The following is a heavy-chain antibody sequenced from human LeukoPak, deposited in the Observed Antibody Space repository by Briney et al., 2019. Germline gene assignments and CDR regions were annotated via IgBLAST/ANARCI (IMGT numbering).Heavy chain of an antibody. CDR1: GYTFTGYY. CDR2: INPNSGGR. Sequence: ASVKLSCKASGYTFTGYYMHWVLQPPGPGLGWGGRINPNSGGRNHAQQFQGRGTMTRDKSLRTDYMEPSRLRSDGPALDYIACEGYGLPVNYCGAGKLVTVSS. J-gene: IGHJ4*02. V-gene: IGHV1-2*06. D-gene: IGHD6-13*01. CDR3: ACEGYGLPVNY.